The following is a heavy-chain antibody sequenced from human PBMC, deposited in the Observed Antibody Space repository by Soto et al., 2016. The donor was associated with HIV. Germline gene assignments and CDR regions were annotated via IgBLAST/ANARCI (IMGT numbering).Heavy chain of an antibody. CDR3: ARDIKDYYGSGSYYNEDY. Sequence: QVQLVQSGAEVKKPGASVKVSCKASGYTFTSYYMHWVRQAPGQGLEWMGIINPSGGSTSYAQKFQGRVTMTRDTSTSTVYMELSSLRSEDTAVYYCARDIKDYYGSGSYYNEDYWGQGTLVTVSS. D-gene: IGHD3-10*01. V-gene: IGHV1-46*01. CDR2: INPSGGST. J-gene: IGHJ4*02. CDR1: GYTFTSYY.